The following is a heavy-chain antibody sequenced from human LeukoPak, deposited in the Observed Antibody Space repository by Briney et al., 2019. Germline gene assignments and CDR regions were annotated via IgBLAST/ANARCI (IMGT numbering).Heavy chain of an antibody. D-gene: IGHD5-24*01. CDR1: GYTLTELS. CDR2: FDPEDGET. CDR3: ATAPGRWLQFRFHY. V-gene: IGHV1-24*01. Sequence: ASVKVSCKVSGYTLTELSMHWVRQAPGKGLEWMGGFDPEDGETIYAQKFQGRVTMTEDTSTDTAYMELGSLRSEDTAVYYCATAPGRWLQFRFHYWGQGTLVTVSS. J-gene: IGHJ4*02.